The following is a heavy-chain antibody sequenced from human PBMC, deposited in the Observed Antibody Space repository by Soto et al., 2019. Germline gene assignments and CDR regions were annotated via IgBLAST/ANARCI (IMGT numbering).Heavy chain of an antibody. CDR1: GFTFSSYA. Sequence: LRLSFSASGFTFSSYAMHWVRQAPGKGLEYVSAISSNGGSTYYADSVKGRFTISRDNSKNTLYLQMSSLRAEDTAVYYCVRVVVAATRWFDPWGQGTLVTVSS. D-gene: IGHD2-15*01. J-gene: IGHJ5*02. CDR2: ISSNGGST. V-gene: IGHV3-64D*06. CDR3: VRVVVAATRWFDP.